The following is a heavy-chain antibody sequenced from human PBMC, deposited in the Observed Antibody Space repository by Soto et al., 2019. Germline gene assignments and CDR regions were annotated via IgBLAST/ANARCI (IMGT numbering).Heavy chain of an antibody. J-gene: IGHJ4*02. CDR1: GGSISSSSYY. V-gene: IGHV4-39*01. CDR3: ARQYLDFDY. Sequence: SETLSLTCTVSGGSISSSSYYWGWIRQPPGKGLEWIGSIYYSGSTYYNPSLKSRVTISVDTSKNQFSLKLSPVTAADTAVYYCARQYLDFDYWGRGTLVTVSS. CDR2: IYYSGST.